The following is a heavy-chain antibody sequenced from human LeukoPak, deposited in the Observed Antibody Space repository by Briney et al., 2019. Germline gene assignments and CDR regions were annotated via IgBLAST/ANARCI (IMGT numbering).Heavy chain of an antibody. V-gene: IGHV4-4*02. CDR2: INHSGST. D-gene: IGHD3-3*01. Sequence: PSETLSLTCAVSGGSISSSNWWSWIRQPPGKGLEWIGEINHSGSTNYNPSLKGRVTISVDTSKNQFSLKLNSVTAADTAVYYCARGTASTTYYDFWSGTRVAVRFDYWGQGTLVTVSS. J-gene: IGHJ4*02. CDR3: ARGTASTTYYDFWSGTRVAVRFDY. CDR1: GGSISSSNW.